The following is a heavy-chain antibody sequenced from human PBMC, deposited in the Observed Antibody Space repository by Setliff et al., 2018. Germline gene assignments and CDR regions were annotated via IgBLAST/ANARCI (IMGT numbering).Heavy chain of an antibody. Sequence: PSETLSLTCTVSGASVSGNSYYWGWIRQPPGKGLEWIASTYYSGSTYYNPSLKSRVTISVDTSKNQFSLKLTSVTAADTAVYYCARAPRYFDPTGSYFDFWGQGTLVTVLL. CDR1: GASVSGNSYY. CDR2: TYYSGST. D-gene: IGHD3-22*01. V-gene: IGHV4-39*07. J-gene: IGHJ4*02. CDR3: ARAPRYFDPTGSYFDF.